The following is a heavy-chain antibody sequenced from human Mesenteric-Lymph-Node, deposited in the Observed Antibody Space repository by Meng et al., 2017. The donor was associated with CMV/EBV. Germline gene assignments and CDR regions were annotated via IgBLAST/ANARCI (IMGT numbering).Heavy chain of an antibody. CDR2: IQYDGSNK. V-gene: IGHV3-30*02. D-gene: IGHD2-2*01. J-gene: IGHJ4*02. Sequence: GESLKISCAASGFTFSSYGMHWVRQAPGKGLEWVAFIQYDGSNKYYADSVKGRFTISRDKSKNTLYLQMNSLRAEDTAVYYCAKDFLVYCSSTSCSLFDYWGQGTLVTVSS. CDR3: AKDFLVYCSSTSCSLFDY. CDR1: GFTFSSYG.